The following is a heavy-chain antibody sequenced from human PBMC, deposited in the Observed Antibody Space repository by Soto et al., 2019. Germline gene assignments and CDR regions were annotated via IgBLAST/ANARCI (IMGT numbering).Heavy chain of an antibody. V-gene: IGHV3-33*01. CDR1: GFTFSSYG. CDR3: ARDLFPDWNPEHYFDY. D-gene: IGHD1-1*01. CDR2: IWYDGSNK. J-gene: IGHJ4*02. Sequence: PGGSLRLSCAASGFTFSSYGMHWVRQAPGKGLEWVAVIWYDGSNKYYADSVKGRFTISRDNSKNTLYLQMNSLRAEDTAVYYCARDLFPDWNPEHYFDYWGQGTLVTVSS.